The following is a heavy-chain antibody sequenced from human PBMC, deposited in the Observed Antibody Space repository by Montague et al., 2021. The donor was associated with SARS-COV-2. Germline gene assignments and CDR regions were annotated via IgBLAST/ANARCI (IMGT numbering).Heavy chain of an antibody. V-gene: IGHV4-61*01. CDR1: GHSVNRGSSY. CDR2: IYYTGSR. D-gene: IGHD5-24*01. Sequence: SETLSLTCTVSGHSVNRGSSYWSWIRQPPGKGLEWIGYIYYTGSRKYNSSLKSRLTISVDTSKNQFSLKLSSVTAADTAVYYCARHARGEGYTSWFDSWGQGTLVTVSA. CDR3: ARHARGEGYTSWFDS. J-gene: IGHJ5*01.